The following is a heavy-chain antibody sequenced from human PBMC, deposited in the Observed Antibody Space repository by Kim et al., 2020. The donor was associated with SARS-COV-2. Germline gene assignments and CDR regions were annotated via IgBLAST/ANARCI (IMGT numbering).Heavy chain of an antibody. Sequence: SETLSLTCTVSGGSISSYYWSWIRQPPGKGLEWIGYIYYSGSTNYNPSLKSRVTISVDTSKNQFSLKLSSVTAADTAVYYCARDRGSSSWRYYYYGMDVWGQGTTVTVSS. J-gene: IGHJ6*02. V-gene: IGHV4-59*13. CDR2: IYYSGST. CDR1: GGSISSYY. D-gene: IGHD6-13*01. CDR3: ARDRGSSSWRYYYYGMDV.